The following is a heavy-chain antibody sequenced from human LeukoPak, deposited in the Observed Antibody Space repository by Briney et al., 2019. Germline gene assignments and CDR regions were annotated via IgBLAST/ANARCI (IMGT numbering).Heavy chain of an antibody. Sequence: GASVKVSCKASGYTFTGYYMHWVRQAPGQGLEWMGWINPNSGGTNYAQKFQGRVTMTRDTSISTAYMELSRLRSDDTAVYYCARDQLMADCSGGSCYKPEWSGMDVWGQGTTVTVSS. D-gene: IGHD2-15*01. CDR1: GYTFTGYY. CDR2: INPNSGGT. V-gene: IGHV1-2*02. CDR3: ARDQLMADCSGGSCYKPEWSGMDV. J-gene: IGHJ6*02.